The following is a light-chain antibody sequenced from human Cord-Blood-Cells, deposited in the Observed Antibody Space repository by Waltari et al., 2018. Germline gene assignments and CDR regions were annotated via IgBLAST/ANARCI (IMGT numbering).Light chain of an antibody. J-gene: IGLJ3*02. V-gene: IGLV2-23*01. CDR3: CSYAGSSTPNWV. CDR2: EGS. CDR1: SRAVGSYNL. Sequence: QSALTQPASVSGSPGQSITISCTGTSRAVGSYNLVSWYQQHPGKAPKLMIYEGSKRPSGVSNRFSGSKSGNTASLTISGLQAEDEADYYCCSYAGSSTPNWVFGGGTKLTVL.